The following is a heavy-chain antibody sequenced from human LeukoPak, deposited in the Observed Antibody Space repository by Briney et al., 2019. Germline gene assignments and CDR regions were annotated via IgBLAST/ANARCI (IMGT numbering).Heavy chain of an antibody. D-gene: IGHD6-13*01. J-gene: IGHJ6*03. Sequence: GGSLRLSCAASGFTFSTYWMSWVRQAPGKGLEWVANIKQDGSERYYVDSVKGRFTISRDNSKNTLYLQMNSLRAEDTAVYYCAKDRQQLVFLYYYYYMDVWGKGTTVTVSS. CDR1: GFTFSTYW. V-gene: IGHV3-7*01. CDR3: AKDRQQLVFLYYYYYMDV. CDR2: IKQDGSER.